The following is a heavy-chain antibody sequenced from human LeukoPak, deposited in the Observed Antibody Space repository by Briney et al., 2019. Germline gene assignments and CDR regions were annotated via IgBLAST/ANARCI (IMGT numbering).Heavy chain of an antibody. CDR2: IKQHGSEK. Sequence: GGSLRLSCAASGFVFSNYAMHWVRQAPGKGLEWVANIKQHGSEKYYVDSVKGRFTISRDNAKNSLYLQMNSLRAEDTAVYYCAKLPDYSNEWGQGTLVTVSS. J-gene: IGHJ4*02. V-gene: IGHV3-7*03. CDR3: AKLPDYSNE. CDR1: GFVFSNYA. D-gene: IGHD4-11*01.